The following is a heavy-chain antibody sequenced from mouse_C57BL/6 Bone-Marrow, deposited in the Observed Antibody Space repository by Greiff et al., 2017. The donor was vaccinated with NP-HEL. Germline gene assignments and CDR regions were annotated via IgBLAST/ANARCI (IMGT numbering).Heavy chain of an antibody. CDR3: ARIYYGYDCAMDY. D-gene: IGHD2-2*01. CDR1: GFNITDYY. Sequence: EVQLQQSGAELVKPGASVKLSCTASGFNITDYYMHWVKQRTEPGLEWIGRIDPEDGETTSASKFQGQATITADTSSNTAYLQLSSLTSEDTAVYYCARIYYGYDCAMDYWGKGTSVTVSS. V-gene: IGHV14-2*01. CDR2: IDPEDGET. J-gene: IGHJ4*01.